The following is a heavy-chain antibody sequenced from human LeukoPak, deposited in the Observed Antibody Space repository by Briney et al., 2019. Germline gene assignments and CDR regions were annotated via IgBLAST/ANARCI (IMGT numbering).Heavy chain of an antibody. CDR2: INHSGST. CDR1: GGSFSGYY. V-gene: IGHV4-34*01. D-gene: IGHD5-18*01. J-gene: IGHJ4*02. Sequence: SETLSLTCAVYGGSFSGYYWSWIRQSPGKGLEWIGEINHSGSTNYNPFLKSRVTVSVDTSKNQFSLNVRSVTAADTAVYYCARGGATPMVFPYWGQGTLVTVSS. CDR3: ARGGATPMVFPY.